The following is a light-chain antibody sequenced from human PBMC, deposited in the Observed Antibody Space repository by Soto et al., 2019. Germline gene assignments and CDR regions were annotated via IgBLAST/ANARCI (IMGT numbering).Light chain of an antibody. Sequence: DIQMTQSPSTLSASVGDRVALTCRASQSITNRLAWYQLKPGKAPKLLIYDALNLESGVPSRFSGSGYGTEFTLAIRSLQPDDFATYCCQHYGGMWTFGQGTKVDIK. V-gene: IGKV1-5*01. CDR2: DAL. CDR3: QHYGGMWT. J-gene: IGKJ1*01. CDR1: QSITNR.